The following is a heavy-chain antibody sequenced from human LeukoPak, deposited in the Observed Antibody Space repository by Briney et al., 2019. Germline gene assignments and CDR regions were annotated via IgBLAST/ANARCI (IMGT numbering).Heavy chain of an antibody. Sequence: GGSLRLSCAAFGFTVSSNFMSWVRQAPGKGLEWVSVVYSGERTYYADSVKGRFTISGDNAKNSLYLQMVSLRAEDTAVYYCARDTIFGVVAYFDYWGQGTLVTVSS. J-gene: IGHJ4*02. CDR2: VYSGERT. CDR3: ARDTIFGVVAYFDY. V-gene: IGHV3-53*01. D-gene: IGHD3-3*01. CDR1: GFTVSSNF.